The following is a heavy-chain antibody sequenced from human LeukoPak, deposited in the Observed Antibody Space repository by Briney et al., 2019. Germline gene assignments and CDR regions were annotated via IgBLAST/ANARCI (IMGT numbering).Heavy chain of an antibody. CDR1: GYTFTSYD. J-gene: IGHJ4*02. V-gene: IGHV1-8*01. Sequence: GASVKVSCKASGYTFTSYDINWVRQATGQGLEWMGWMNPNSSNTGYAQKFQGRVTMTRNTSISTAYMELSSLRSEDTAVYYCVSDYYDSSGYYRPGGYWGQGTLVTVSS. D-gene: IGHD3-22*01. CDR3: VSDYYDSSGYYRPGGY. CDR2: MNPNSSNT.